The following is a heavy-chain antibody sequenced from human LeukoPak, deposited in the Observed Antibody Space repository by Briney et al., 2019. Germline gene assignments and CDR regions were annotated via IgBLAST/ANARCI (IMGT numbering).Heavy chain of an antibody. D-gene: IGHD2-8*01. V-gene: IGHV1-2*02. CDR3: ARAYCTDVVCYKPFDY. Sequence: GASVKVSCKASGFTFTSYYMHWVRQAPGQGLEWMGWINPNSGGTNYAQKFQGRVTMTRDTSISTAYMELSGLSSDDTAVYYCARAYCTDVVCYKPFDYWGQGTLVTVSS. CDR1: GFTFTSYY. J-gene: IGHJ4*02. CDR2: INPNSGGT.